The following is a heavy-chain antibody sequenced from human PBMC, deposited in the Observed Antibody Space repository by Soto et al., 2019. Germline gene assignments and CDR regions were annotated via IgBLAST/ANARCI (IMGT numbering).Heavy chain of an antibody. CDR1: VLILSDYA. D-gene: IGHD4-17*01. J-gene: IGHJ4*02. V-gene: IGHV3-64D*08. CDR3: AKRASYGDKLKFFDS. CDR2: IKYNGEII. Sequence: WGSLRISCSSFVLILSDYAMYWVRQAQGKGLECLSGIKYNGEIIESADSVKDRFFISRDNSKATLYLQITGLGPEDTAIYYCAKRASYGDKLKFFDSWGQGTTVTGSS.